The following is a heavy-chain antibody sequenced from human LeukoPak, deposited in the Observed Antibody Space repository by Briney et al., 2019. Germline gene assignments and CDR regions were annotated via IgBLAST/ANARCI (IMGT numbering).Heavy chain of an antibody. Sequence: ASVKVSCTASGYTFTSYDINWVRQATGQGLEWMGWMNPNSGNTGYAQKFQGRVTMTRNTSISTAYMELSSLRSEDTAVYYCARGLPGYYDYVWGSYRYNWFDPWGQGTLVTVSS. CDR1: GYTFTSYD. D-gene: IGHD3-16*02. J-gene: IGHJ5*02. CDR2: MNPNSGNT. CDR3: ARGLPGYYDYVWGSYRYNWFDP. V-gene: IGHV1-8*01.